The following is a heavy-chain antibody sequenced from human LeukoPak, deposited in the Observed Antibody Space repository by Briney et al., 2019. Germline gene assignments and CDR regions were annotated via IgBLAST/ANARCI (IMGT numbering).Heavy chain of an antibody. CDR2: MNSDGSSI. J-gene: IGHJ4*02. CDR1: GFTFSRYW. V-gene: IGHV3-74*01. D-gene: IGHD6-19*01. Sequence: GGSLRLSCAASGFTFSRYWMHWVRQAPGKGLVWVARMNSDGSSINYGDSVKGRFTISKDNAKNTLYLQMNSLRAEDTAVYYCSRDGGWSFGYWGQGTLVTVSS. CDR3: SRDGGWSFGY.